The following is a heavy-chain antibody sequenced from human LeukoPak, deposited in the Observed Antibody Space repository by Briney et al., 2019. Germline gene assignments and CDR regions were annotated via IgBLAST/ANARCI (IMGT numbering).Heavy chain of an antibody. CDR2: ISYDGSNK. V-gene: IGHV3-30-3*01. Sequence: LEWVAVISYDGSNKYYADSVKGRFTISRDNSKNTLYLQMNSLRAEDTAVYYCARDSLGLDYWGQGTLVTVSS. CDR3: ARDSLGLDY. J-gene: IGHJ4*02.